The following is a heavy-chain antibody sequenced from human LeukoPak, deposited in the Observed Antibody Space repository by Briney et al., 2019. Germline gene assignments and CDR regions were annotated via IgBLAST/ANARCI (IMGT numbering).Heavy chain of an antibody. J-gene: IGHJ4*02. CDR3: AREIYDSSGSNY. D-gene: IGHD3-22*01. Sequence: PGGSLRLSCAASGFTFTNYDMNWIRQAPGKGLEWVSYISSGSDTILYADSVKGRFTISRDNAKNSLYLQMNSLRTEDTALYYCAREIYDSSGSNYWGQGTLVTVSS. CDR2: ISSGSDTI. V-gene: IGHV3-48*04. CDR1: GFTFTNYD.